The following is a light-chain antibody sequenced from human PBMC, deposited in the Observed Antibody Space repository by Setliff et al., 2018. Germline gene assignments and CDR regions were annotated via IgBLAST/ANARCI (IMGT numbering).Light chain of an antibody. J-gene: IGLJ1*01. Sequence: SALSQPPSASGSPGQSVTISCTGTSSDIGDYNYVSWYQHHPGKAPKLLIYDVDKRPSGVPDRFSGSKSGNTASLTVSGLQADDEADYYCGAYAGSSKKIFGTGTRSPS. CDR2: DVD. V-gene: IGLV2-8*01. CDR3: GAYAGSSKKI. CDR1: SSDIGDYNY.